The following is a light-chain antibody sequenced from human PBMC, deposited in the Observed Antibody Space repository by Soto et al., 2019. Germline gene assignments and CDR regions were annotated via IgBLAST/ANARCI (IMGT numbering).Light chain of an antibody. CDR1: QSVSSY. CDR3: KQLSNWPSWT. V-gene: IGKV3-11*01. J-gene: IGKJ1*01. CDR2: DAS. Sequence: EIVLTQSPATLSLSPGERATLSCRASQSVSSYLAWYQQKPGQAPRLLISDASNRPPGIPARFSGSGSGTDFTLTITTLEPEDFAVYYCKQLSNWPSWTFGQGTKV.